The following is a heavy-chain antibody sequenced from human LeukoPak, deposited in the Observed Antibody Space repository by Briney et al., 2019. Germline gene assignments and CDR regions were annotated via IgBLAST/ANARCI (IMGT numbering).Heavy chain of an antibody. D-gene: IGHD3-22*01. CDR3: ARDYNYDSSAYDDALDV. V-gene: IGHV1-69*05. Sequence: ASVKVSCKASGGTFSSHGISWVRQAPGQGLEWMGGIIPIFHTTNYAKNFQDRLTLTTDKSTSTIYMELISLRSEDTAVYYCARDYNYDSSAYDDALDVWGQGTMVTVSS. CDR1: GGTFSSHG. CDR2: IIPIFHTT. J-gene: IGHJ3*01.